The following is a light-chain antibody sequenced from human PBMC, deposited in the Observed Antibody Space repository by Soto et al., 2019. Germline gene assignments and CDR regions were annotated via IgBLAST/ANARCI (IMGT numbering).Light chain of an antibody. V-gene: IGKV1-39*01. CDR1: QGITNY. J-gene: IGKJ1*01. CDR3: QQGHTLPWT. Sequence: DIQMTQSPSSLSASFGDRVTITCRASQGITNYLNWYQQKLGQAPRLLIYAASTLESGVPSRFSGSGSETDFTLSITSLQPEDFATYYCQQGHTLPWTFGQGTKVDI. CDR2: AAS.